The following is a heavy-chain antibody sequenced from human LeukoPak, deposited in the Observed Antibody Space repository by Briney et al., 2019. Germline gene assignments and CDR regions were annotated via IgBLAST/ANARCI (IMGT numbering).Heavy chain of an antibody. D-gene: IGHD6-19*01. CDR3: ATSRETSGWLKKYYFDY. CDR1: GGTSSSYA. V-gene: IGHV1-69*06. Sequence: GASVKVSCKASGGTSSSYAISWVRQAPGQGLEWMGGIIPIFGTANYAQKFQGRVTITADKSTSTAYMELSSLRSEDTAVYYCATSRETSGWLKKYYFDYWGQGTLVTVSS. CDR2: IIPIFGTA. J-gene: IGHJ4*02.